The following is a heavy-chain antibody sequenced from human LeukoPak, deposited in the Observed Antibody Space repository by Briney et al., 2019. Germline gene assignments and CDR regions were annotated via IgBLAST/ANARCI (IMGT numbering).Heavy chain of an antibody. Sequence: PSETLSLTCTVSGGSISSSSYYWGWIRQPPGKGLEWIGSIYYSGSTYYNPSLKSRVTISVDTSKNQFSLKLSSVTAADTAVYYCARHRERTSPYYCGMDVWGQGTTVTVSS. CDR1: GGSISSSSYY. CDR2: IYYSGST. CDR3: ARHRERTSPYYCGMDV. V-gene: IGHV4-39*01. D-gene: IGHD1-1*01. J-gene: IGHJ6*02.